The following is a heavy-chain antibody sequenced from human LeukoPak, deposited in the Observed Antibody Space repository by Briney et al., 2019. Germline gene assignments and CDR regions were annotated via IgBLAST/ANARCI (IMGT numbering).Heavy chain of an antibody. V-gene: IGHV1-2*02. CDR1: GYTFTGYY. J-gene: IGHJ1*01. D-gene: IGHD3-10*01. Sequence: ASVKVSCKASGYTFTGYYMHWVRQAPGQGLEWMGWINPNSGGTNYAQKFQGRVTMTRDTSISTAYMELSRLRSDGTAVYYCARAFRYGDPYFQHWGQGNLVTVSS. CDR2: INPNSGGT. CDR3: ARAFRYGDPYFQH.